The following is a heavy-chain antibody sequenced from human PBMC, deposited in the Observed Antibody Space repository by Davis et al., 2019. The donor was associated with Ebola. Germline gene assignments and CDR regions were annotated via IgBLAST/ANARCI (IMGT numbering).Heavy chain of an antibody. CDR2: IKQDGSDK. CDR3: ARDSGWSGVVS. D-gene: IGHD6-19*01. CDR1: GFTFSSYW. Sequence: GESLKISCAASGFTFSSYWMSWVRQAPGKGLEWVANIKQDGSDKNYVDSVKGRFPISRDNAKNSLYLQMNSLRAEDTAVYYCARDSGWSGVVSWGQGTLVTVSS. J-gene: IGHJ5*01. V-gene: IGHV3-7*03.